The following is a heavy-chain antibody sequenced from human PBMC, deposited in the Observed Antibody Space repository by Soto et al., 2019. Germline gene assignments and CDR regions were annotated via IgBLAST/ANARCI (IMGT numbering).Heavy chain of an antibody. CDR3: ARDLGYSYGRPLDS. D-gene: IGHD5-18*01. J-gene: IGHJ4*02. CDR1: GFTFSDSD. Sequence: EVQLVESGGGLVQPGGSLRLSCAASGFTFSDSDMHWVRQVTGKGLEWVSGIGRTGDTYYTGSVRGRFTNSRENAKNSLYLQMNSLRAEDTAVYYCARDLGYSYGRPLDSWGQGTLVTVSS. CDR2: IGRTGDT. V-gene: IGHV3-13*01.